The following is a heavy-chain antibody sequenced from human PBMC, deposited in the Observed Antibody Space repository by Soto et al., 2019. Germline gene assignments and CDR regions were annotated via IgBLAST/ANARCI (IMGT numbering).Heavy chain of an antibody. V-gene: IGHV3-23*01. Sequence: GGSLRLSCAASGFTFSSYAMNWVRQAPGKGLEWVSAISGSGGSTYYADSVKGRFTISRDKSENTLYLQMNSLRPEGTAVYYCAKGGYEFWSGYGDYWGQGTLVTVSS. D-gene: IGHD3-3*01. CDR2: ISGSGGST. CDR1: GFTFSSYA. CDR3: AKGGYEFWSGYGDY. J-gene: IGHJ4*02.